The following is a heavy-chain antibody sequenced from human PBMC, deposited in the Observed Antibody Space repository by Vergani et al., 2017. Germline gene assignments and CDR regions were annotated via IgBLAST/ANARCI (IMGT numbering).Heavy chain of an antibody. V-gene: IGHV3-7*01. CDR3: SRFDVTYYYGSGSQTTHSFDI. CDR1: GFTLSSYW. J-gene: IGHJ3*02. CDR2: IKQDGSEK. D-gene: IGHD3-10*01. Sequence: EVPLVESGGGLVQPGGSLRLSCAASGFTLSSYWMSWVRQAPGKGLEWVANIKQDGSEKYYVASVKGRFTISRDNAKNSLYLQMNSLRGEDTAVYYCSRFDVTYYYGSGSQTTHSFDIWGQGTMVTVSS.